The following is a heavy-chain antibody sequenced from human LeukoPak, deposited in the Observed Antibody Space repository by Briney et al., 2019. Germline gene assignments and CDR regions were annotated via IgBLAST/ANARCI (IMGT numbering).Heavy chain of an antibody. CDR1: GFTFSSYS. J-gene: IGHJ4*02. CDR3: VRDRGSVLRFLEWLLGPDY. D-gene: IGHD3-3*01. Sequence: GGSLRLSCAASGFTFSSYSMNWVRQAPGKGLEWVSSISSSSSYIYYADSVKGRFTISRDNAKNSLYLQMNSLRAEDTAVYYCVRDRGSVLRFLEWLLGPDYWGQGTLVTVSS. CDR2: ISSSSSYI. V-gene: IGHV3-21*01.